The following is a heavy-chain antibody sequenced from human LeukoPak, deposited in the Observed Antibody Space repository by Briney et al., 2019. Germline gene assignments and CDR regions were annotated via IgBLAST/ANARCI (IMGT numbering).Heavy chain of an antibody. D-gene: IGHD3-10*01. CDR2: MSSSGIS. CDR3: TKGRGI. V-gene: IGHV4-61*02. CDR1: NGSISSDTYF. J-gene: IGHJ4*02. Sequence: SQTLSLACTVSNGSISSDTYFWSWIRQPAGKGLEWIGRMSSSGISTYSPSLKSRVTISVATSKNQFSLKLTSVTAADTAIYYRTKGRGIWGQGTLVTVSS.